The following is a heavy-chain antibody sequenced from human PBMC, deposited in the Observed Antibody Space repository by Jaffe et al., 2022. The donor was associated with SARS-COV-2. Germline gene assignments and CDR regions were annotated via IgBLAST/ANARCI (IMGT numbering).Heavy chain of an antibody. CDR3: ARGGQDYDLRYNWFDP. CDR2: IYTSGST. CDR1: GGSISSYY. J-gene: IGHJ5*02. V-gene: IGHV4-4*07. D-gene: IGHD3-3*01. Sequence: QVQLQESGPGLVKPSETLSLTCTVSGGSISSYYWSWIRQPAGKGLEWIGRIYTSGSTNYNPSLKSRVTMSVDTSKNQFSLKLSSVTAADTAVYYCARGGQDYDLRYNWFDPWGQGTLVTVSS.